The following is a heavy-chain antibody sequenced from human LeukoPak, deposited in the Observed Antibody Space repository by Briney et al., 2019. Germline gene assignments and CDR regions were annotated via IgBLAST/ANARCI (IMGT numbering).Heavy chain of an antibody. CDR1: GFTFSSYA. CDR2: ISYDGSNK. V-gene: IGHV3-30-3*01. J-gene: IGHJ4*02. CDR3: ARLRCDVGDCYSAGQNF. Sequence: GGSLRLSCAASGFTFSSYAMHWVRQAPGKGLEWVAVISYDGSNKYYADSVKGRFTISRDNSKNTLYLQMNSLRAEDTAVYFCARLRCDVGDCYSAGQNFWGQGTLVTVSS. D-gene: IGHD2-21*02.